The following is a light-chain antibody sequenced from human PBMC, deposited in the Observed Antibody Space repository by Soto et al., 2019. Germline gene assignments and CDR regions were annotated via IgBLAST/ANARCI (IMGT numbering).Light chain of an antibody. Sequence: DVVMTQSPDSLAVSPGERATINCRSSQSLLFNSNNKHSLLWYQQKPGQPPKLLIYWASSRESGVPDRFSGSGSGTDFTLTISSLQAEDVAVYYCQQYYSTPYTFGQGTKLEI. V-gene: IGKV4-1*01. J-gene: IGKJ2*01. CDR1: QSLLFNSNNKHS. CDR3: QQYYSTPYT. CDR2: WAS.